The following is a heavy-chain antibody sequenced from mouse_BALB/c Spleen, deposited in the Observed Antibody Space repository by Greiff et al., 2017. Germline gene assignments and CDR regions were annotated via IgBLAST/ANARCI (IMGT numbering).Heavy chain of an antibody. V-gene: IGHV5-17*02. J-gene: IGHJ4*01. CDR2: ISSGSSTI. CDR3: ARRGLYYGYPYAMDY. Sequence: DVQLVESGGGLVQPGGSRKLSCAASGFTFSSFGMHWVRQAPEKGLEWVAYISSGSSTIYYADTVKGRFTISRDNPKNTLFLQMTSLRSEDTAMYYCARRGLYYGYPYAMDYWGQGTSVTVSS. CDR1: GFTFSSFG. D-gene: IGHD2-2*01.